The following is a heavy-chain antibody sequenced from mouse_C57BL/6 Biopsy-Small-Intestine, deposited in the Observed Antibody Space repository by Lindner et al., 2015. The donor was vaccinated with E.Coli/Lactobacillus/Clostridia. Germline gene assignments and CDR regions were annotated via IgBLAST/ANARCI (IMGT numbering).Heavy chain of an antibody. D-gene: IGHD1-1*02. CDR2: IIPIFGTA. CDR1: GGTFTTYS. Sequence: SVKVSCKSSGGTFTTYSITWVRQAPGQGLEWVGRIIPIFGTANYAQKFRGRVTITADKSTSTAYLEVTSLTSDDTAVYYCARDMGASCGSASCYPGGFDYWGQGTLVTVSS. V-gene: IGHV1-53*01. CDR3: ARDMGASCGSASCYPGGFDY. J-gene: IGHJ4*01.